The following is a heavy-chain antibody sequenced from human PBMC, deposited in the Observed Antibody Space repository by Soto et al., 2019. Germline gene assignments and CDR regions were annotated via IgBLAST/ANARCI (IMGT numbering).Heavy chain of an antibody. Sequence: NPSETLSLTCNVSGGSVTSGSYYWSWIRQPPGKGLEWIGCIHYSGSTNYNPSLRSRVIIAVDTSKNQFSLKLNSVSAADTAVYYCARQHYYHDSSGYYIEYFQHWGQGTLVTVSS. V-gene: IGHV4-61*01. D-gene: IGHD3-22*01. J-gene: IGHJ1*01. CDR3: ARQHYYHDSSGYYIEYFQH. CDR1: GGSVTSGSYY. CDR2: IHYSGST.